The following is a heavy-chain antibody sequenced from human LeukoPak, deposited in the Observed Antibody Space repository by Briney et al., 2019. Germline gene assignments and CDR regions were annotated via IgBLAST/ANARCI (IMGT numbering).Heavy chain of an antibody. CDR1: GFSFSEHS. CDR3: ARDRDWYFDY. V-gene: IGHV3-48*04. D-gene: IGHD3-9*01. CDR2: IRGSSSAM. J-gene: IGHJ4*02. Sequence: VGSLRLSCAASGFSFSEHSMNWVRQAPGKGLEGVSNIRGSSSAMNYADSVKGRFTISRDNAKNSLYLEMSSLRAEDTAVYYCARDRDWYFDYWGLGTLVSVSS.